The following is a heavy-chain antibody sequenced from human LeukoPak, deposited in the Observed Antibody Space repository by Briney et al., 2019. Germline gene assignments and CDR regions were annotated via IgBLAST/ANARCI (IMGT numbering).Heavy chain of an antibody. CDR3: AKEVRSGGYYSLVDY. Sequence: GGSLRLSCAASGFTFDDYAMHWVRQAPGKGLEWVSLISGDGGSTYYADSVKGRFTISRDNSKNSLYLQMNSLRTEDTALYHCAKEVRSGGYYSLVDYWGQGTLVTVSS. J-gene: IGHJ4*02. CDR1: GFTFDDYA. CDR2: ISGDGGST. V-gene: IGHV3-43*02. D-gene: IGHD3-22*01.